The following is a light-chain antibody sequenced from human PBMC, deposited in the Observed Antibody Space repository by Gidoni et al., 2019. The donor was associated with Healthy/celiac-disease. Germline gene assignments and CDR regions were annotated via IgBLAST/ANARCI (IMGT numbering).Light chain of an antibody. CDR1: SSYVGGYNY. Sequence: QSALTQPASVSGSPGQSIPISCPGTSSYVGGYNYVSWYQQHPGKAPKLMIYDVSNRPSGVSNRFSGSKSGNTAPLTISGLQAEDEADYYCSSYTSSSTLYVFGTGTKVTVL. CDR3: SSYTSSSTLYV. J-gene: IGLJ1*01. CDR2: DVS. V-gene: IGLV2-14*01.